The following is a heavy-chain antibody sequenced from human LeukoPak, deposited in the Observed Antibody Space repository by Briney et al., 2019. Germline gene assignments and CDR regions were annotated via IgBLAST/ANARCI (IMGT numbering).Heavy chain of an antibody. V-gene: IGHV4-39*07. D-gene: IGHD2-21*02. CDR3: ARGAYCGGDCYYFDY. Sequence: SETLSLTCTVSGDSISSRTFYWGWIRQPPGKGLEWIANIYYSGSTYYNPSLRSRVTMSIDTSTNQFSLKLSSVTAADTAVYYCARGAYCGGDCYYFDYWGQGTLVTVSS. J-gene: IGHJ4*02. CDR2: IYYSGST. CDR1: GDSISSRTFY.